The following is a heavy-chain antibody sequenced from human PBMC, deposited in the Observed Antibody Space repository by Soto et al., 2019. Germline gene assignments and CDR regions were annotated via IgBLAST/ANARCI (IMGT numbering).Heavy chain of an antibody. CDR3: ARVPTRALDY. J-gene: IGHJ4*02. CDR2: ISSSGRTI. CDR1: GFTFSSYT. D-gene: IGHD1-26*01. Sequence: EVQLVDSGGGLVQPGGSLRLSCAASGFTFSSYTMNWVRQAPGKGLEWISYISSSGRTIYYADSVKGRFTISRDNAQNSLYLQMTSLRDEDTAVYYCARVPTRALDYWGQGTLVTVSS. V-gene: IGHV3-48*02.